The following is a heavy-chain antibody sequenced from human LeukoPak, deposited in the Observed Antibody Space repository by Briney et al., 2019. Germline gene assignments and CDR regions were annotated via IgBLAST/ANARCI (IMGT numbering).Heavy chain of an antibody. Sequence: SETLSLTCAVYGGSFSGYYWSWIRQPPGKGLEWIGEINHSGSTNYNPSLKSRVTISVDTSKNQFSLKLSSVTAADTAVYYCARYFKGGWYYFDYWGQGTLVTVSS. CDR1: GGSFSGYY. D-gene: IGHD6-19*01. CDR3: ARYFKGGWYYFDY. V-gene: IGHV4-34*01. J-gene: IGHJ4*02. CDR2: INHSGST.